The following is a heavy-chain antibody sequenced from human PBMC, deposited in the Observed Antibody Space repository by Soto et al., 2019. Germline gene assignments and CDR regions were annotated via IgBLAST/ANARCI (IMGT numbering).Heavy chain of an antibody. CDR3: ARDASYDYVWGSYPYFDY. V-gene: IGHV1-3*01. CDR2: INAGNGNT. J-gene: IGHJ4*02. D-gene: IGHD3-16*01. Sequence: XSVKGSWKASGYTFTSYAMHWVRQAPGQRLEWMGWINAGNGNTKYSQKFQGRVTITRDTSASTAYMELSSLRSEDTAVYYCARDASYDYVWGSYPYFDYWGQGSLVTVSS. CDR1: GYTFTSYA.